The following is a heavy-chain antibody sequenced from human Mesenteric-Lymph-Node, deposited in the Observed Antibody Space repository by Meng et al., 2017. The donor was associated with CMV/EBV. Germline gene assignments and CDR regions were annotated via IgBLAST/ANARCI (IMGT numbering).Heavy chain of an antibody. V-gene: IGHV1-2*02. CDR2: INPHSGDT. D-gene: IGHD3-3*01. Sequence: ASVKVSCKASGYTFTAYYMHWVRQAPGRGLEWMGWINPHSGDTHYSQKFQGGVTLTRDTSISTAYMELTRLTSGDTAVYYCAREVDVHYDLNWFDSWGQGSLVTVSS. CDR3: AREVDVHYDLNWFDS. CDR1: GYTFTAYY. J-gene: IGHJ5*01.